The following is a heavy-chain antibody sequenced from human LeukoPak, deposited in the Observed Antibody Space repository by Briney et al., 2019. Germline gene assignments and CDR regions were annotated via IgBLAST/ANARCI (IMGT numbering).Heavy chain of an antibody. J-gene: IGHJ6*03. Sequence: SVKVSCKASGGTFSSYAISWVRQAPGQGLEWMGGIIPIFGTANYAQKFQGRVTITADESTNTAYMELSSLRSEDTAVYYCARAGAAAGTYYYYMDVWGKGTTVTVSS. CDR2: IIPIFGTA. CDR1: GGTFSSYA. CDR3: ARAGAAAGTYYYYMDV. D-gene: IGHD6-13*01. V-gene: IGHV1-69*13.